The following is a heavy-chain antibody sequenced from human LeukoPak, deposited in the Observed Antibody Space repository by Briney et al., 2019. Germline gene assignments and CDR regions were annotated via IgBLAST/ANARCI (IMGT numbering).Heavy chain of an antibody. J-gene: IGHJ5*02. Sequence: SETLSLTCTVSGDSISTYYWSWIQQPAGKELEWIGRIYSSGSTNYNPSLKSRVTMSVDTSENQFSLKLTSVTAADTAVYYCARDWIVVVPAAIEEWSWFDPWGQGTLVTVSS. CDR1: GDSISTYY. D-gene: IGHD2-2*02. CDR2: IYSSGST. CDR3: ARDWIVVVPAAIEEWSWFDP. V-gene: IGHV4-4*07.